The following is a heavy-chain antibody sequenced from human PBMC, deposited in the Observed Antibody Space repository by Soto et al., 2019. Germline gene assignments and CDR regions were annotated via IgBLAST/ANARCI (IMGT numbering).Heavy chain of an antibody. CDR1: GYSFTTYG. V-gene: IGHV1-18*01. Sequence: QVQLVQSRGEVKKPGASVKVSCKTSGYSFTTYGISWVRQAPGQGLEWMGWISGYNGNTNYAQNLQGRVTMTTDTSTSTAYMGLRSLRSDDTAVYYCAREGPAPYYYCGMDVWGQGSTVTVSS. CDR2: ISGYNGNT. CDR3: AREGPAPYYYCGMDV. J-gene: IGHJ6*02.